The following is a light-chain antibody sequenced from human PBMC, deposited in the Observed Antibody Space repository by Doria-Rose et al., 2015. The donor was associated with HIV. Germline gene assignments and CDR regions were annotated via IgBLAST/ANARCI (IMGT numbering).Light chain of an antibody. CDR2: LDN. Sequence: SYDLTQPPSVSVAPGKTARIPCGGNNTGSKHVHWYQHKPGRAPVLVIYLDNDRPSGIPERFSGSNSGNTATLTISRVEAGDEADYYCQVWDSSRVVLGGGTKLTV. V-gene: IGLV3-21*04. J-gene: IGLJ3*02. CDR3: QVWDSSRVV. CDR1: NTGSKH.